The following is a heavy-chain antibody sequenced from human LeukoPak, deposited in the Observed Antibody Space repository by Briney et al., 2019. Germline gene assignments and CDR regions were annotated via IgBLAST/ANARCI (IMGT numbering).Heavy chain of an antibody. CDR1: GGSISSYY. CDR2: IYTSGST. J-gene: IGHJ4*02. CDR3: ARRIVGYKWNYFDY. V-gene: IGHV4-4*09. Sequence: PSETLSLTCTVSGGSISSYYWSWIRQPPGKGLEWIGYIYTSGSTNYNPSLKSRVTISVDTSKNQFSLKLSSVTAADTAVYYCARRIVGYKWNYFDYWGQGTLVTVSS. D-gene: IGHD1-20*01.